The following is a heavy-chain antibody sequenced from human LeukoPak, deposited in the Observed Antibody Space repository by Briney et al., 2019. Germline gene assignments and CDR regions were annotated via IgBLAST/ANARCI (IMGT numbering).Heavy chain of an antibody. J-gene: IGHJ3*02. CDR1: GFTFSNAW. D-gene: IGHD3-22*01. V-gene: IGHV3-15*01. CDR2: SRSKTDGGTT. CDR3: ATKVVTDAFDI. Sequence: PGGSLRLSCAASGFTFSNAWMSSVRQAPGKGLEWVCRSRSKTDGGTTEYAALVKGRFTISRDNSKNTLFLQMNSLRAEDTAVYYCATKVVTDAFDIWGQGTMVTVSS.